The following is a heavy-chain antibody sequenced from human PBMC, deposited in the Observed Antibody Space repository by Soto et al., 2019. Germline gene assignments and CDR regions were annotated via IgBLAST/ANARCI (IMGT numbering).Heavy chain of an antibody. V-gene: IGHV3-23*01. Sequence: PGGSLRLSCAASGFSVSTYAMSWVRQAPGKGLEWVSGITGGGGTTRYADSVKGRFTISRDNSMHTVYLQMNSLRAEDTAVYYCAKGIAAAGPWGQGTLVTVSS. CDR1: GFSVSTYA. CDR3: AKGIAAAGP. CDR2: ITGGGGTT. D-gene: IGHD6-13*01. J-gene: IGHJ4*02.